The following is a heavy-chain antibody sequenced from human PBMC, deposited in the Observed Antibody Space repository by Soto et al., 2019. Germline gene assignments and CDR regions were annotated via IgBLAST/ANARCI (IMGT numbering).Heavy chain of an antibody. CDR1: GGSISSSSYY. D-gene: IGHD3-9*01. CDR2: IYYSGST. V-gene: IGHV4-39*01. Sequence: QLQLQESGPGLVKPSETLSLTCTVSGGSISSSSYYWGWIRQPPGKGLEWIGSIYYSGSTYYNPSPKRRVTISVDTSKNQFALKLSSGTAADTAVYYCARLSPGVRYFDWYGYYYYGMDVWGQGTTVTVSS. J-gene: IGHJ6*02. CDR3: ARLSPGVRYFDWYGYYYYGMDV.